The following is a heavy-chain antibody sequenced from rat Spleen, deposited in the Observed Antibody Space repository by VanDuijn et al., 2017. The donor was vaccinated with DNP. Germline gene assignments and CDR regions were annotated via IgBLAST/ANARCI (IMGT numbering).Heavy chain of an antibody. CDR1: GYSITSNY. V-gene: IGHV3-1*01. J-gene: IGHJ2*01. CDR2: ISYSGST. Sequence: EVQLQESGPGLVKPSQSLSLTCSVTGYSITSNYWAWIRKLPGNKMEWIGHISYSGSTGYNPSLKSRISISRDTSKNQFFLHLNSVTTEDTATYYCARWGDYFDYWGQGVMVIVSS. CDR3: ARWGDYFDY.